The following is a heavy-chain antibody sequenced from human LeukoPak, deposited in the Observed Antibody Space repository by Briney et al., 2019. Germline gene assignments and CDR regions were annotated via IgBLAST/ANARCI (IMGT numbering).Heavy chain of an antibody. CDR3: ARVDSSGYYHDAFDI. CDR1: GFTFSDYY. D-gene: IGHD3-22*01. J-gene: IGHJ3*02. CDR2: ISSSGSTI. Sequence: GGSLRLSCAASGFTFSDYYMSWIRQAPGKGLEWVSHISSSGSTIYYADSVKGRFTISRDNAKNSLYLQMNSLRAADTAVYYCARVDSSGYYHDAFDIWGQGTMVTVSS. V-gene: IGHV3-11*04.